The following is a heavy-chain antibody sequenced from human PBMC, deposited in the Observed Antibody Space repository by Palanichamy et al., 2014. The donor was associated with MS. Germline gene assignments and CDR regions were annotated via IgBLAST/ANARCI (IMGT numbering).Heavy chain of an antibody. CDR1: GFTFDDYA. J-gene: IGHJ4*02. D-gene: IGHD2-21*01. V-gene: IGHV3-9*01. CDR2: ISWNSGSI. CDR3: AKAACGGDCSNDY. Sequence: VQLVEVWGGLVQPGRSLRLSCVASGFTFDDYAMHWVRQAPGKGLEWVSRISWNSGSIGYADSVKGRFTISRDNAKNSLYLQMNSLRAEDTALYYCAKAACGGDCSNDYWGQGTLVTVSS.